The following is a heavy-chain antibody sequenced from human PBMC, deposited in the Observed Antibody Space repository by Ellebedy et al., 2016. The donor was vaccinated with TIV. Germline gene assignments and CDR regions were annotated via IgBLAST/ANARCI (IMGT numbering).Heavy chain of an antibody. V-gene: IGHV1-69*06. J-gene: IGHJ6*02. Sequence: SVKVSXKASGGTFSSYAISWVRQAPGQGLEWMGGIIPIFGTANYAQKFQGRVTITADKSTSTAYMELSSLRSEDTAVYYCAKGDDFWSGYYPEFYYYGMDVWGQGTTVTVSS. D-gene: IGHD3-3*01. CDR3: AKGDDFWSGYYPEFYYYGMDV. CDR1: GGTFSSYA. CDR2: IIPIFGTA.